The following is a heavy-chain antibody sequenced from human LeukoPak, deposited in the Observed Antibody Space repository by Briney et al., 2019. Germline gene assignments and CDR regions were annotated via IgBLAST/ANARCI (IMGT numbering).Heavy chain of an antibody. J-gene: IGHJ5*02. Sequence: GGSLRLSCAASGCTFSSYWMSWVRQAPGKGLEWVANIKQDGSEKYYVDSVKGRFTISRDNAKNSLYLQMNSLRAEDTAVYYCARDPGTSWGQGTLVTVSS. CDR3: ARDPGTS. D-gene: IGHD3/OR15-3a*01. CDR1: GCTFSSYW. CDR2: IKQDGSEK. V-gene: IGHV3-7*01.